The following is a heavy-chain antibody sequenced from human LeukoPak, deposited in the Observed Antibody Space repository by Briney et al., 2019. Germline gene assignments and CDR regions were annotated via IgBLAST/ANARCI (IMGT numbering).Heavy chain of an antibody. J-gene: IGHJ4*02. CDR1: GFTFSRYA. D-gene: IGHD4-17*01. Sequence: SGGSLRLSCAASGFTFSRYAMSWVRQAPGKGLEWVAVISNGDTRTYYADSVKGRFTISRDNSKNTLYLQMSSLRAEDTALYYCAKDEDAGTLTTEFDKWGQGTLVTVSS. CDR2: ISNGDTRT. V-gene: IGHV3-23*01. CDR3: AKDEDAGTLTTEFDK.